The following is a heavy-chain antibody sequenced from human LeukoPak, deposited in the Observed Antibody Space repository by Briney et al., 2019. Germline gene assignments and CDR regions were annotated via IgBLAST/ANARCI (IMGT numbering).Heavy chain of an antibody. CDR3: ARRSYSGTTLRPYYFDY. CDR1: GGSFSGYY. Sequence: SETLSLTCAVYGGSFSGYYWSWIRQPPGKGLEWIGEINHSGSTNYNPSLKSRVTVSVDTSKNQFSLKLSSVTAADTAVYYCARRSYSGTTLRPYYFDYWGQGTLVTVSS. V-gene: IGHV4-34*01. J-gene: IGHJ4*02. D-gene: IGHD1-26*01. CDR2: INHSGST.